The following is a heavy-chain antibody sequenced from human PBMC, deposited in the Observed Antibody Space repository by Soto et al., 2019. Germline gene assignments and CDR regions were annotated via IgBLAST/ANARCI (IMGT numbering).Heavy chain of an antibody. CDR1: GGSISSSNW. CDR3: AKGSGGFDYYYGMDV. J-gene: IGHJ6*02. CDR2: IYHSGST. D-gene: IGHD3-10*01. V-gene: IGHV4-4*02. Sequence: SETLSLTCAVSGGSISSSNWWSWVRQPPGKGLEWIGEIYHSGSTNYNPSLKSRVTISVDKSKNQFSLKLSSVTAADTAVYYCAKGSGGFDYYYGMDVWGQGPTVTVTS.